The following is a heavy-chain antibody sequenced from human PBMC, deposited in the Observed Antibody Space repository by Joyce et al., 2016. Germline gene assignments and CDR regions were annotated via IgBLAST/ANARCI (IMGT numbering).Heavy chain of an antibody. CDR1: GFMFSSYW. V-gene: IGHV3-7*01. Sequence: EVQLVESGGRLVQPGGSLRLSCAASGFMFSSYWMIWIRQAPGNGLEWVANINQDGSEKNYVDSVKGRFTISRDNAKKSLYLQMNSLRAEDTAVYYCAREARMQLTYYYFGLDVWGQGTTVVVSS. D-gene: IGHD5-18*01. CDR2: INQDGSEK. J-gene: IGHJ6*02. CDR3: AREARMQLTYYYFGLDV.